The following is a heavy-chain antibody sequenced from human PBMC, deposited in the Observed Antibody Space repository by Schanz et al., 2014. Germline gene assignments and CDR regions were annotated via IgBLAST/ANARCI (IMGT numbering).Heavy chain of an antibody. J-gene: IGHJ6*02. CDR1: GITFSSHS. Sequence: EVHLVESGGGLVQPGGSLRLSCAASGITFSSHSFNWVRQARGKGLEWVSAMNESHSTIYYADSVRGRFTISRDNAENTLFLQMNSLRAEDTAGYSCAKDGPGGSWSYSADGDMDVWGQGTTVTVSS. CDR2: MNESHSTI. D-gene: IGHD3-10*01. V-gene: IGHV3-23*04. CDR3: AKDGPGGSWSYSADGDMDV.